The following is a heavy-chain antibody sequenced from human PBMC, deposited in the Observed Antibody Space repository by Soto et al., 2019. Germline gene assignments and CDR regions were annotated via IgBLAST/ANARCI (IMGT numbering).Heavy chain of an antibody. J-gene: IGHJ3*02. V-gene: IGHV6-1*01. Sequence: SQTLSLTCAISGDSVSSKSAAWSWIRQSPSRGLEWLGRTYYRSKWYNDYAVSVESRITLNPDTSKNQLSLQLNSMTPEDAAVYYCAREPVTGAFDIWGKGTMVTVSS. CDR2: TYYRSKWYN. CDR1: GDSVSSKSAA. CDR3: AREPVTGAFDI. D-gene: IGHD1-1*01.